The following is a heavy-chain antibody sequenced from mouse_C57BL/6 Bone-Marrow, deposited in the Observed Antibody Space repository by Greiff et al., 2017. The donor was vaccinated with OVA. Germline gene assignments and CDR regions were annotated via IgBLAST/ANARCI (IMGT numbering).Heavy chain of an antibody. D-gene: IGHD2-3*01. V-gene: IGHV3-6*01. Sequence: EVQLVESGPGLVKPSQSLSLTCSVTGYSITSGYYWNWIRQFPGNKLEWMGYISYDGSNNYNPSLKNRISITRDTSKNQFFLKLNSVTTEDTATYYCARGDGESGAGYWYFDVWGTGTTVTVSS. CDR3: ARGDGESGAGYWYFDV. CDR2: ISYDGSN. CDR1: GYSITSGYY. J-gene: IGHJ1*03.